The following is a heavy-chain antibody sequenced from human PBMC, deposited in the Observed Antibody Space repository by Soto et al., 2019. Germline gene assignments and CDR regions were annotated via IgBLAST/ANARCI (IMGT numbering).Heavy chain of an antibody. CDR2: IYHSGST. CDR1: GGSISSSDW. CDR3: ARDRGIGAAGS. Sequence: SETLSLTCAVPGGSISSSDWWSWVRQPPGKGLEWIGEIYHSGSTHYNPSLKSRVTISVDKSKNQFSLKLTSVTAADTAVYYCARDRGIGAAGSWGQGTLVTVSS. V-gene: IGHV4-4*02. D-gene: IGHD6-13*01. J-gene: IGHJ5*02.